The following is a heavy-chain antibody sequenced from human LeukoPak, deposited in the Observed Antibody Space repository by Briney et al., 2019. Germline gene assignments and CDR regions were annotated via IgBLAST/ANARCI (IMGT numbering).Heavy chain of an antibody. D-gene: IGHD3-10*01. CDR3: ARVYGSGSYYDAFDI. CDR1: GGSFSGYY. J-gene: IGHJ3*02. V-gene: IGHV4-34*01. CDR2: IYHSGST. Sequence: SETLSLTCAVYGGSFSGYYWSWIRQPPGKGLGWIGEIYHSGSTNYNPSLKSRVTISVDKSKNQFSLKLSSVTAADTAVYYCARVYGSGSYYDAFDIWGQGTMVTVSS.